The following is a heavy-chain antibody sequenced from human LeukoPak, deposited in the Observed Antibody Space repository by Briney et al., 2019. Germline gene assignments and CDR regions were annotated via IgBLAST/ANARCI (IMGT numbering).Heavy chain of an antibody. J-gene: IGHJ4*02. D-gene: IGHD2-15*01. CDR2: INWNAGNR. Sequence: RPGGSLRLSCAASGFTFDDYAMSWVRQAPGKGLEWVSSINWNAGNRAYADSVKGRFTISRDNAKNSLYLQMNSLRADDTALYYCARNSGSGGSYDYWGQGTLVTVSS. V-gene: IGHV3-20*04. CDR1: GFTFDDYA. CDR3: ARNSGSGGSYDY.